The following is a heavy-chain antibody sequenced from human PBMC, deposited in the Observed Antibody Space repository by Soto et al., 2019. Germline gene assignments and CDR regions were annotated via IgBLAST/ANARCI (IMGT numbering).Heavy chain of an antibody. V-gene: IGHV4-59*12. D-gene: IGHD1-26*01. J-gene: IGHJ3*02. Sequence: SETLSLTCTVSGVSISSSYWSWLRQSPGTGLEWIGYIYYTGTTNYNPSLKRRVTISLDTAKNQFSLKLSSVTAADTAVYYCARRFISGSFGAFDIWGQGTMVTISS. CDR2: IYYTGTT. CDR3: ARRFISGSFGAFDI. CDR1: GVSISSSY.